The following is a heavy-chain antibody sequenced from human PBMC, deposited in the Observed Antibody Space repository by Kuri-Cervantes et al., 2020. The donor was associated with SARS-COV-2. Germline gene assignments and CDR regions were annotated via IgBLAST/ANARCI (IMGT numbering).Heavy chain of an antibody. CDR2: IYSGGST. CDR1: GFTFSSYA. Sequence: GGSLRLSCAASGFTFSSYAMHWVRQAPGKGLEWVSVIYSGGSTYYADSVKGRFTISRDNSKNTLYLQMNSLRAEDTAVYYCAIAAAEFFDYWGQGTLVTVSS. D-gene: IGHD6-13*01. J-gene: IGHJ4*02. CDR3: AIAAAEFFDY. V-gene: IGHV3-53*01.